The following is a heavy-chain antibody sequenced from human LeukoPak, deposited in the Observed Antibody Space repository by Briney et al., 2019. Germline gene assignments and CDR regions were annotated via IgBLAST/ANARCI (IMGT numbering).Heavy chain of an antibody. J-gene: IGHJ4*02. D-gene: IGHD2-2*01. CDR3: ARRYCSSSTCYYPLDY. Sequence: PGESLKISCKGSGYSFTSYRIGWVRQMPGKGLEWMGIIYPGDSDTRYSSSFQGQVTISADKSISTAYLQWSSLKASDTAMYYCARRYCSSSTCYYPLDYWGQGTLVTVSS. V-gene: IGHV5-51*01. CDR2: IYPGDSDT. CDR1: GYSFTSYR.